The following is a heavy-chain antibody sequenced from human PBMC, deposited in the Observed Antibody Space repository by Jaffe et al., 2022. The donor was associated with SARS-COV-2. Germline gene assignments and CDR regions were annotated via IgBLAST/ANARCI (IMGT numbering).Heavy chain of an antibody. CDR2: INHSGST. CDR3: ARESATLPARYYYYMDV. J-gene: IGHJ6*03. Sequence: QVQLQQWGAGLLKPSETLSLTCAVYGGSFSGYYWSWIRQPPGKGLEWIGEINHSGSTNYNPSLKSRVTISVDTSKNQFSLKLSSVTAADTAVYYCARESATLPARYYYYMDVWGKGTTVTVSS. V-gene: IGHV4-34*01. D-gene: IGHD2-15*01. CDR1: GGSFSGYY.